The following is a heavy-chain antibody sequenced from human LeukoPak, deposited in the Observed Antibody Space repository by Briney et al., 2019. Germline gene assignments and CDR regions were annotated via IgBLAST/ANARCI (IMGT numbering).Heavy chain of an antibody. D-gene: IGHD3-3*01. CDR1: GYSFTSYW. J-gene: IGHJ4*02. V-gene: IGHV5-51*01. CDR3: ARRHGNYDFWSGYSDFDY. CDR2: IYPGDSDT. Sequence: GESLKISCKGSGYSFTSYWIGWVRRMPGKGLEWMGIIYPGDSDTRYSPSFQGQVTISADKSISTAYLQWSSLKASDTAMYYCARRHGNYDFWSGYSDFDYWGQGTLVTVSS.